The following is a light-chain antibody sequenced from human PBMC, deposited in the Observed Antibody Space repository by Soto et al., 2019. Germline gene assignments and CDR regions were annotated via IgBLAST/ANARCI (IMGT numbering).Light chain of an antibody. CDR3: GSWDSSLSAYV. J-gene: IGLJ1*01. Sequence: QSVLIQPPSVSGSPGQSVTISCTGTSSDVGSFDYVSWYQQHPGTVPKLLIYDDNKRPSGIPDRFSGSKSGTSATLGITGFQTGDEADYYCGSWDSSLSAYVFGTGTKVTVL. CDR2: DDN. CDR1: SSDVGSFDY. V-gene: IGLV1-51*01.